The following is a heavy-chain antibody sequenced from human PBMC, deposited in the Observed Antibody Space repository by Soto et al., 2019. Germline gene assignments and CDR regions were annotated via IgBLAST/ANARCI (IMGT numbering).Heavy chain of an antibody. J-gene: IGHJ3*02. CDR2: INSDGSST. V-gene: IGHV3-74*01. CDR1: GFTFSSYW. Sequence: GGSLRLSCAASGFTFSSYWMHWVRQAPGKGLVWVSRINSDGSSTSYADSVKGRFTISRDNAKNTLYLQMNSLRAEDTAVYYCARALRKGPYCSGGSCYPADAFDIWGQGTMVTVSS. D-gene: IGHD2-15*01. CDR3: ARALRKGPYCSGGSCYPADAFDI.